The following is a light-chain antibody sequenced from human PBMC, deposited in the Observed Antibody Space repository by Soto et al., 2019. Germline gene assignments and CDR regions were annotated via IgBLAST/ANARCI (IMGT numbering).Light chain of an antibody. Sequence: QSALTQPASASGSPGQSITISCTGTSSDVGGYNFVSWYQQHPGKAPRLIIYEVSSQPSGVSYRFSGSKSGNTASLTISGRQAEEDADYYCSSYTLRNTLGLFGGGTKVTVL. CDR3: SSYTLRNTLGL. V-gene: IGLV2-14*01. CDR1: SSDVGGYNF. J-gene: IGLJ3*02. CDR2: EVS.